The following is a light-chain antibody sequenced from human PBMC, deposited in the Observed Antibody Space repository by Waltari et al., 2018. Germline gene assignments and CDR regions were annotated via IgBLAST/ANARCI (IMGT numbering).Light chain of an antibody. J-gene: IGLJ2*01. V-gene: IGLV2-14*03. CDR1: NRDVGGYNQ. CDR2: DVT. Sequence: QSALTQPASVSGSPGQSITISCTGTNRDVGGYNQVSWYQYLPGKAPKLLIYDVTKRPSGVSDCFSGSRSGATASLTSSGLQAEDEADYYCTSFTYRTTLVFGGGTKLAVL. CDR3: TSFTYRTTLV.